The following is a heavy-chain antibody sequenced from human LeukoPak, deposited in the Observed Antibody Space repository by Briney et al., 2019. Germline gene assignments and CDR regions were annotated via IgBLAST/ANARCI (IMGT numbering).Heavy chain of an antibody. J-gene: IGHJ4*02. CDR3: ARGTWAGGS. CDR1: GFTFSTYG. Sequence: PGRSLRLSCAASGFTFSTYGMHWARQAQGQGQGWVAVISYDGNKKYYADSVKGRFTISRDNAKNSLYLQMSSLRVEDTAVYYFARGTWAGGSWGQGNLVIVSS. CDR2: ISYDGNKK. D-gene: IGHD1-14*01. V-gene: IGHV3-30*03.